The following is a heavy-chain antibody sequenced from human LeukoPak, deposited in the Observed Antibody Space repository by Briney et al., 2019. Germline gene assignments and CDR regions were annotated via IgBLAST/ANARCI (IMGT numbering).Heavy chain of an antibody. D-gene: IGHD3-22*01. Sequence: PGGSLRLSCAASGFTVSSNYMSWVRQAPGKGLEWVSVIYSGGSTYYADSVKGRFTISRDNSKNTLYLQMNSLRAEDTAVYYCASVGLDYYDSSGYPHDAFDIWGQGTMVTVSS. CDR1: GFTVSSNY. CDR3: ASVGLDYYDSSGYPHDAFDI. CDR2: IYSGGST. J-gene: IGHJ3*02. V-gene: IGHV3-66*01.